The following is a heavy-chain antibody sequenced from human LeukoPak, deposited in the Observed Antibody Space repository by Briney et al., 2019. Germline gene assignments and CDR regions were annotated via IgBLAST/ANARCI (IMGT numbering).Heavy chain of an antibody. D-gene: IGHD3-10*01. CDR3: ARVGTYGSGSYLSWLDY. CDR2: IYYSGST. J-gene: IGHJ4*02. CDR1: GGSISSYY. Sequence: SETLSLTCTVSGGSISSYYWSWIRQPPGKGLEWIGYIYYSGSTNYNPSLKGRVTISVDTSKNQFSLKLSSVTAADTAVYYCARVGTYGSGSYLSWLDYWGQETLVTVSS. V-gene: IGHV4-59*01.